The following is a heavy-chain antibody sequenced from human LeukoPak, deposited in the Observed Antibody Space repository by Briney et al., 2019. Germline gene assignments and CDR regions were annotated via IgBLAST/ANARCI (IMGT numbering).Heavy chain of an antibody. CDR3: ACIGEDPIDY. CDR1: GFTFSSYG. J-gene: IGHJ4*02. D-gene: IGHD4-17*01. V-gene: IGHV3-30*03. CDR2: ISYDGSNK. Sequence: GGSLRLSCAASGFTFSSYGMHWVRQAPGKGLEWVAVISYDGSNKYYADSVKGRFTISRDNSKNTLYLQMNSLRAEDTAVYYCACIGEDPIDYWGQGTLVTVSS.